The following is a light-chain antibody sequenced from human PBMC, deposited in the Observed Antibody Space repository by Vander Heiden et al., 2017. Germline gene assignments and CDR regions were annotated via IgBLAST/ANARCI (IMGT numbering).Light chain of an antibody. Sequence: QAVLTQPPSLPASPGASASLTCTLRRGSNVDTYRIYWYQQRPGSPPQYLLRYKSDSDKQQGSGVPSRFSGSKDASANAGILLISGLQSEDEADYYCMIWHSNTYVFGTGTKVTVL. CDR2: YKSDSDK. CDR3: MIWHSNTYV. J-gene: IGLJ1*01. V-gene: IGLV5-45*01. CDR1: RGSNVDTYR.